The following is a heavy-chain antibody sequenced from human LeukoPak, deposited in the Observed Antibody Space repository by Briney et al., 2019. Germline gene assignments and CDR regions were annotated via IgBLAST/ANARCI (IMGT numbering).Heavy chain of an antibody. J-gene: IGHJ4*02. CDR3: ARDPIAVAGPVDY. Sequence: SGTLSLTCAVSGGSISSSNWWSWVRQPPGKGLEWIGEIYHSGSTNYNPSLKSRVTISVDKSKNQFSLKLSSVTAADTAVYYCARDPIAVAGPVDYWGQGTLVTVSS. V-gene: IGHV4-4*02. CDR1: GGSISSSNW. D-gene: IGHD6-19*01. CDR2: IYHSGST.